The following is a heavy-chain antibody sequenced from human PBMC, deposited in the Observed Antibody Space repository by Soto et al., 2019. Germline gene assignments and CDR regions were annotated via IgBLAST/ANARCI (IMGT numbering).Heavy chain of an antibody. CDR1: GFTFSSYS. V-gene: IGHV3-21*01. CDR3: ARDSRKGDFLEWSVDFDY. Sequence: GGSLRLSCAASGFTFSSYSMNWVRQAPGKGLEWVSSISSSSSYIYYADSVKGRFTISRDNAKNSLYLQMNSLRAEDTAVYYCARDSRKGDFLEWSVDFDYWGQGTLVTVSS. D-gene: IGHD3-3*01. CDR2: ISSSSSYI. J-gene: IGHJ4*02.